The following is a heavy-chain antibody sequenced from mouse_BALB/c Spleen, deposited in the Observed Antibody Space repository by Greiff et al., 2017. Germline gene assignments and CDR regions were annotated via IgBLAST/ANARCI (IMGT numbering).Heavy chain of an antibody. CDR1: GFTFSSYT. CDR2: ISSGGSYT. Sequence: DVMLVESGGGLVKPGGSLKLSCAASGFTFSSYTMSWVRQTPEKRLEWVATISSGGSYTYYPDSVKGRFTISRDNAKNTLYLQMSSLKSEDTAMYYCTRDWGDGSSYGYFDVWGAGTTVTVSS. V-gene: IGHV5-6-4*01. D-gene: IGHD1-1*01. J-gene: IGHJ1*01. CDR3: TRDWGDGSSYGYFDV.